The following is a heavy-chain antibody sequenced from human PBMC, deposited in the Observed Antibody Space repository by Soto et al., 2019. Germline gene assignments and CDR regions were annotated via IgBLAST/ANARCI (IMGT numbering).Heavy chain of an antibody. CDR2: IYPGDSDT. CDR3: ASVSTEKTWGSYYYMDV. CDR1: GYSFTSYW. Sequence: GESLKISCKGSGYSFTSYWIGWVRQMPGKGLEWMGIIYPGDSDTRYSPSFQGQVTISADKSISTAYLQWSSLKASDTAMYYCASVSTEKTWGSYYYMDVWGKGTTVTVSS. V-gene: IGHV5-51*01. D-gene: IGHD4-4*01. J-gene: IGHJ6*03.